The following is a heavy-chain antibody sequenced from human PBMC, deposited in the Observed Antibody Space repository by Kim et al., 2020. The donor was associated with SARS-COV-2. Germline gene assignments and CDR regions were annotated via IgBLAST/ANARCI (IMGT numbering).Heavy chain of an antibody. J-gene: IGHJ4*02. CDR1: GGTFSSYA. CDR2: IIPIFGTA. V-gene: IGHV1-69*05. D-gene: IGHD3-22*01. Sequence: SVKVSCKASGGTFSSYAISWVRQAPGQGLEWMGGIIPIFGTANYAQKFQGRVTITTDESTSTAYMELSSLRSEDTAVYYCARTYSYDSSGYYPDYWGQGTLVTVSS. CDR3: ARTYSYDSSGYYPDY.